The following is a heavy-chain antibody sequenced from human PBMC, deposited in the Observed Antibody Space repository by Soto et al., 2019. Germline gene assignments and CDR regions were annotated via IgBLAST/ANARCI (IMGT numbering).Heavy chain of an antibody. CDR1: GFTVSSNY. J-gene: IGHJ6*03. CDR2: IHSGGST. CDR3: ARDGPEYSGYDGVYYYYYMDV. Sequence: PGGSLRLSRAASGFTVSSNYMTWARQAPGKGLEWVSVIHSGGSTYYADSVKGRFTISRHNSKNTVYLQMNSPRAEDTAVYYCARDGPEYSGYDGVYYYYYMDVWGNGTTVTVSS. V-gene: IGHV3-53*04. D-gene: IGHD5-12*01.